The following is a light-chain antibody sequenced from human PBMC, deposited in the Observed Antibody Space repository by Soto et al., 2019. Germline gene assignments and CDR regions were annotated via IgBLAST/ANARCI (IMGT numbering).Light chain of an antibody. V-gene: IGKV3-15*01. CDR1: QSVYSN. Sequence: EIVLTQSPGTLSFSPGERATLSCRASQSVYSNLAWYQQKPGQAPRLLIYGASTRATGIPARFSGSGSGTEFTLTISSLQSEDFAVYYCQQYNNWPFITFGQGTRLEIK. CDR2: GAS. CDR3: QQYNNWPFIT. J-gene: IGKJ5*01.